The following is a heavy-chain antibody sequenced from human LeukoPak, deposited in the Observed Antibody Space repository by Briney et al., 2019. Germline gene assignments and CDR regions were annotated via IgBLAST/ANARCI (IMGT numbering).Heavy chain of an antibody. J-gene: IGHJ6*02. Sequence: GSLRLSCAASGFTVSSNYMSWVRQAPGKGLEWVSVIYSGGSTYYADSVKGRFTISRDNSKNTLYLQMNSLRAEDTAVYYCAGTDYGDYSTGYYGMDVWGQGATVTVSS. CDR1: GFTVSSNY. CDR3: AGTDYGDYSTGYYGMDV. D-gene: IGHD4-17*01. CDR2: IYSGGST. V-gene: IGHV3-66*01.